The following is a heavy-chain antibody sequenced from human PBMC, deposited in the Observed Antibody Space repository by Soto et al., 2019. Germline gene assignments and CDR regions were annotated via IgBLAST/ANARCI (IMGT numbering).Heavy chain of an antibody. D-gene: IGHD1-26*01. CDR3: ARDRRAPTRYYYYGMDV. J-gene: IGHJ6*02. V-gene: IGHV3-21*01. CDR2: ISSSSSYI. Sequence: GGSLRLSCAASGFTFSSYSMNWVRQAPGKGLEWVSSISSSSSYIYYADSVKGRFTISRDNAKNSLYLQMNSLRAEDTAVYYCARDRRAPTRYYYYGMDVWGQGTTVTVPS. CDR1: GFTFSSYS.